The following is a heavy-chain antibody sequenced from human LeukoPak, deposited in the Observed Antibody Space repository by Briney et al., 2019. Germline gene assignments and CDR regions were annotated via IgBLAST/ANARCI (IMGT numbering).Heavy chain of an antibody. J-gene: IGHJ5*02. Sequence: PGGSLRLSCAASGFTFSSYWMHWVRQAPGKGLVWVSRINSDGSSTSYADSVKGRFTISRDNAKNSLYLQMNSLRAEDTAVYYCVREVRGSYHENWFDPWGQGTLVTVSS. CDR3: VREVRGSYHENWFDP. CDR2: INSDGSST. D-gene: IGHD1-26*01. CDR1: GFTFSSYW. V-gene: IGHV3-74*01.